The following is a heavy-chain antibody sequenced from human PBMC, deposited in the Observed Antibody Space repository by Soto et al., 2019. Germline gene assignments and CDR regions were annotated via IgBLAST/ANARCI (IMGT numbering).Heavy chain of an antibody. D-gene: IGHD6-19*01. CDR2: IKQDGSEQ. CDR1: EFAFGTYW. Sequence: GGSLRLSCAASEFAFGTYWMSWVRQAPGKGLEWVASIKQDGSEQYYVESVKGRFTVSRDNAKNSLYLQMTGLIAEDTAVYYGSSLRSSGWPFDYCGQGTLVTVSS. J-gene: IGHJ4*02. CDR3: SSLRSSGWPFDY. V-gene: IGHV3-7*01.